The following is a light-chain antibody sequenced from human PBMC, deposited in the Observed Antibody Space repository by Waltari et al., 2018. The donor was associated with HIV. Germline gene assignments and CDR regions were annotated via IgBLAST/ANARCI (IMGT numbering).Light chain of an antibody. CDR2: KTS. V-gene: IGKV1-5*03. CDR1: QRISTW. J-gene: IGKJ5*01. CDR3: QQYHSYSLT. Sequence: DIKMTQSPSTLSASVGDSVTITCRSSQRISTWLAWYQQPPGRAAKLRSYKTSSLHSGVPSRFRCSGSGTEFSLTISSLQPDDFTTYYCQQYHSYSLTFGQGTRLEMK.